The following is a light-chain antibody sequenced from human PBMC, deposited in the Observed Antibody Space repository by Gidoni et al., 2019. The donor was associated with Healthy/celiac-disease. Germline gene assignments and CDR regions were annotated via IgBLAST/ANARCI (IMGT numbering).Light chain of an antibody. J-gene: IGKJ1*01. Sequence: DIVMTQSPPSLPVTPGEPASISCRSSQSLLHSNGYNYLDWYLQKPGQSPQLLIYLGSNRASGVTDRLSGSGSGTDFTLKISRVEAEDVGVYYCMQALQTPPTCXQXTKAXIK. CDR3: MQALQTPPT. CDR2: LGS. V-gene: IGKV2-28*01. CDR1: QSLLHSNGYNY.